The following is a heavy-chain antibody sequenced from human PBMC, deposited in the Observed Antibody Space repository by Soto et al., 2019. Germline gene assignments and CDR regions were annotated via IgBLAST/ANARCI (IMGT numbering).Heavy chain of an antibody. CDR2: ISAYNSNT. J-gene: IGHJ6*02. V-gene: IGHV1-18*01. Sequence: KASGYTFASYGISWVRQAPGQGLEWMGWISAYNSNTNYAQKLQGRVTMTTDTSTSTAYMELRSLRSDDTAVYYCARAVGYYYGMDVWGQGTTVTVSS. CDR1: GYTFASYG. CDR3: ARAVGYYYGMDV. D-gene: IGHD6-19*01.